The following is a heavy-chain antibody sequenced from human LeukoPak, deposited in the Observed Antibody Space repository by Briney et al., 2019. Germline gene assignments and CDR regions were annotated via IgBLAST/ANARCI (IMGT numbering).Heavy chain of an antibody. CDR3: AKEISDYYDSSGYDY. J-gene: IGHJ4*02. Sequence: PGGSLRLSCAASGFTFSGYAMSWVRQAPGKGLEWVSRVSGSGGNTYYADSVKGRFTISRDNSKNTLYLQMNSLRAEDMAVYYCAKEISDYYDSSGYDYWGQGTLVTVSS. V-gene: IGHV3-23*01. CDR1: GFTFSGYA. CDR2: VSGSGGNT. D-gene: IGHD3-22*01.